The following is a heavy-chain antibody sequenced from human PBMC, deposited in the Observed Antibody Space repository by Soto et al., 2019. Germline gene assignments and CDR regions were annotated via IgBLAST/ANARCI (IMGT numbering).Heavy chain of an antibody. D-gene: IGHD6-13*01. J-gene: IGHJ4*02. Sequence: GGSLRLSCAASGFTCSSYSMNWVRQAPGQGLEWVSSISSSSSYIYYADSVKGRFTISRDNAKNSLYLQMNSLRAEDTAVYYCARVSAGAANSDYWGQGTVVTVFS. CDR3: ARVSAGAANSDY. CDR1: GFTCSSYS. CDR2: ISSSSSYI. V-gene: IGHV3-21*01.